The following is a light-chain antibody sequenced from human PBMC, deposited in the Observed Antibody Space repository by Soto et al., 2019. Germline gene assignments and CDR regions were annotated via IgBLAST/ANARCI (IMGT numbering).Light chain of an antibody. CDR1: QSINTY. CDR3: QQRRRWQVT. V-gene: IGKV3D-11*02. CDR2: DAS. Sequence: VLTKSSSTLSWSNREGATLSCRASQSINTYLAWYQQKPGQAPRLLIYDASKRATGIPARFSGSGSGTNFTLTISSLEPEDFAVYYCQQRRRWQVTFGQGTRLEI. J-gene: IGKJ5*01.